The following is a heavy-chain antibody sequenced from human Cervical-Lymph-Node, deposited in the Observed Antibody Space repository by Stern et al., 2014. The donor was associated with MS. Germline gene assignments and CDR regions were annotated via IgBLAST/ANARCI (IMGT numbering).Heavy chain of an antibody. CDR3: ARQRYFDY. CDR2: PFPGVSDI. Sequence: EVQLVESGPEVKRPGESLKISCQAYGYTFTSYWSGWVRQMPGKGLEWIAIPFPGVSDIISSPSFQGQLTLSADKSSTTASLQWNNLKASDTAIYYCARQRYFDYWGQGTLVTVSS. V-gene: IGHV5-51*01. J-gene: IGHJ4*02. CDR1: GYTFTSYW.